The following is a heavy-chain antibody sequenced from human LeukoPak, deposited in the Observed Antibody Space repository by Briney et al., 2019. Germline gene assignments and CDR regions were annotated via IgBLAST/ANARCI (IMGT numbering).Heavy chain of an antibody. J-gene: IGHJ4*02. CDR1: GFTFNRDA. CDR2: ISYDGSNI. CDR3: ARGGANLFDF. Sequence: GTSQRLSCEASGFTFNRDAMHWVRQAPGKGLEWVAVISYDGSNIQYADSVKGRFTISRDNSKNTLYLQMNSLRGEDTAVHYCARGGANLFDFWGQGALVTVSS. D-gene: IGHD2-8*01. V-gene: IGHV3-30-3*01.